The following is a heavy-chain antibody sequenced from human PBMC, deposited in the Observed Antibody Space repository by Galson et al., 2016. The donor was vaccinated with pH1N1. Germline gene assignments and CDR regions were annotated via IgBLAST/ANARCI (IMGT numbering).Heavy chain of an antibody. V-gene: IGHV1-69*06. CDR3: ARDRSVYYYYGMDV. CDR1: GGIFASYA. D-gene: IGHD3-3*01. CDR2: INFIFGTA. J-gene: IGHJ6*02. Sequence: SVKVSCKASGGIFASYAISWVRQAPGQGLEWMGGINFIFGTAIYAQNLQGRVTITADKSTTTAYMELSSLRSEDTAVYYCARDRSVYYYYGMDVWGQGTTVTVSS.